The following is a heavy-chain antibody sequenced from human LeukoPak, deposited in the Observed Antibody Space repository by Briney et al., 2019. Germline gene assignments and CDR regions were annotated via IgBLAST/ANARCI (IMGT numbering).Heavy chain of an antibody. CDR1: GGSISRSSYS. CDR3: ARGSSWSGYRIPFDY. Sequence: SETLSLTCTVSGGSISRSSYSWGWIRQPPGKGLEWIGSIYNSGSTYYSPSLKSRVTIFVDTSKNQFSLKVSSVTAADTAVYYCARGSSWSGYRIPFDYWGQGTLVTVSS. CDR2: IYNSGST. V-gene: IGHV4-39*01. J-gene: IGHJ4*02. D-gene: IGHD3-3*01.